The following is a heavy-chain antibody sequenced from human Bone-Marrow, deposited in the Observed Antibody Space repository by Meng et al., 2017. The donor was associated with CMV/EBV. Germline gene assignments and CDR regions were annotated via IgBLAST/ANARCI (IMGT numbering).Heavy chain of an antibody. D-gene: IGHD1-26*01. V-gene: IGHV1-18*01. Sequence: ASVTVSCKASGYTFTSYGISWVRQAPGQGLEWMGWISAYNGNTNYAQKLQGRVTMTTDTSTSTAYMELRSLRSDDTAVYYCARGGSTFFFSGSYSFDYWGQGTLVTVS. CDR3: ARGGSTFFFSGSYSFDY. J-gene: IGHJ4*02. CDR2: ISAYNGNT. CDR1: GYTFTSYG.